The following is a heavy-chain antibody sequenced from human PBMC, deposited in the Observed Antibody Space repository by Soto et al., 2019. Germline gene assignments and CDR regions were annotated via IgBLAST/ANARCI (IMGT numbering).Heavy chain of an antibody. Sequence: GLLLRLCCAVSGVTFSSYGRHWIRQAPGKGLVWVSRINSDGSSTSYADSVKGRFTISRDNAKNTLYLQMNSLRAEDTAVYYCARDKVSYCSSTSCYDHYMDVLGKGTTVTGS. J-gene: IGHJ6*03. CDR1: GVTFSSYG. CDR3: ARDKVSYCSSTSCYDHYMDV. CDR2: INSDGSST. V-gene: IGHV3-74*01. D-gene: IGHD2-2*01.